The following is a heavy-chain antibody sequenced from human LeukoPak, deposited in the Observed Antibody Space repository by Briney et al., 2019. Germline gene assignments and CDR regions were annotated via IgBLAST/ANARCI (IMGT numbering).Heavy chain of an antibody. CDR2: ISTYNDNT. D-gene: IGHD6-19*01. J-gene: IGHJ4*02. CDR3: ARDWPDRRAGIGDY. CDR1: GYTFSRYA. Sequence: ASVKVSCKASGYTFSRYAISWVRQAPGQGLEWMGWISTYNDNTHYPQKFQGRVTMTTDTSTSTAYMALRSLRSDDTAVYYCARDWPDRRAGIGDYWGQGTLVTVSS. V-gene: IGHV1-18*01.